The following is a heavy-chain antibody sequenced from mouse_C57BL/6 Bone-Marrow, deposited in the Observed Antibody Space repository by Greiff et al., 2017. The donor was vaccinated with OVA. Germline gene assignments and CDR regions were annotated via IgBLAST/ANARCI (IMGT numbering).Heavy chain of an antibody. Sequence: VQLKQSGAELVRPGASVKLSCTASGFNIKDDYMHWVKQRPEQGLEWIGWIDPENGDTEYASKFQGKATITADTSSNTAYLQLSSLTSEETAVYYCTTLLGDYWGQGTTLTVSS. CDR2: IDPENGDT. CDR3: TTLLGDY. V-gene: IGHV14-4*01. CDR1: GFNIKDDY. J-gene: IGHJ2*01.